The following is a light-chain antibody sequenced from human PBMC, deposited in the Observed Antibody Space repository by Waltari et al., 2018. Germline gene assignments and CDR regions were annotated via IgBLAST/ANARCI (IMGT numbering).Light chain of an antibody. CDR2: YDH. V-gene: IGLV3-21*04. Sequence: SYVLTQPPSVSVAPGQTATITCGGYQIGNRHVHWYQQKPGQAPVLVISYDHDRPSGIPERCSGSNSGNTATLTIRRVEAGDEADYYCQVWDFDSGHPVFGGGTELTV. CDR3: QVWDFDSGHPV. CDR1: QIGNRH. J-gene: IGLJ3*02.